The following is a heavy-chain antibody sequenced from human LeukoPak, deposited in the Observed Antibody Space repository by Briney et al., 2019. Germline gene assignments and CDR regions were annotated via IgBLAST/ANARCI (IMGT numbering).Heavy chain of an antibody. Sequence: SETLSLTCTVSGGSVSSGIYYWSWIRQPPGKGLEWIGFMHYSGSTSHHPSLKSRVTISVDTSKNQLSLKLSSETAADTAVYYCARVAIAGTGPDCWGQGTLVTVSS. D-gene: IGHD6-13*01. V-gene: IGHV4-61*01. CDR3: ARVAIAGTGPDC. CDR2: MHYSGST. CDR1: GGSVSSGIYY. J-gene: IGHJ4*02.